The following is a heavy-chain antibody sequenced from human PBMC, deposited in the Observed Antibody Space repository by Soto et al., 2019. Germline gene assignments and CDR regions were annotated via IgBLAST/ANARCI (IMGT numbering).Heavy chain of an antibody. J-gene: IGHJ6*02. V-gene: IGHV3-33*01. Sequence: QVQLVESGGGVVQPGRSLRLSCAASGFTFSSYGMHWVRQAPGKGLEWVAVIWYDGSNKYYGDSVKGRFTISRDNSKNTLYLQMNSLRAEDTAVYYCARGSGGWLLYSEYGMDVWGLGTTVTVSS. CDR3: ARGSGGWLLYSEYGMDV. D-gene: IGHD3-3*01. CDR1: GFTFSSYG. CDR2: IWYDGSNK.